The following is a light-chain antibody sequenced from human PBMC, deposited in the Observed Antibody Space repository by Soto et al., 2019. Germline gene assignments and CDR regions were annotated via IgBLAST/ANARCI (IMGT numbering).Light chain of an antibody. CDR1: QTVSTTY. V-gene: IGKV3-20*01. CDR3: QQYGTSPLT. Sequence: EIVLTQSPGTLSLSPGERATLSCRASQTVSTTYLAWYQQKAGQAPRLLVYGASSRATGIPDRFSGSGSGTDFTLTISGLEPEDFAVYYCQQYGTSPLTFGGGTKVEIK. CDR2: GAS. J-gene: IGKJ4*01.